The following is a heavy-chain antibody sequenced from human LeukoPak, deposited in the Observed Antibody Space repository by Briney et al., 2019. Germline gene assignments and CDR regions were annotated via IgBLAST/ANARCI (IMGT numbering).Heavy chain of an antibody. CDR3: AKDRCSSTSCYFHYFDY. CDR2: ISYDGSNK. V-gene: IGHV3-30*18. J-gene: IGHJ4*02. D-gene: IGHD2-2*01. Sequence: GRSLRLSCAASGFTVSSYGMHWVRQAPGKGLEWVAVISYDGSNKYYADSVKGRFTISRDNSKNTLYLQMNSLRAEDTAVYYCAKDRCSSTSCYFHYFDYWGQGTLVTVSS. CDR1: GFTVSSYG.